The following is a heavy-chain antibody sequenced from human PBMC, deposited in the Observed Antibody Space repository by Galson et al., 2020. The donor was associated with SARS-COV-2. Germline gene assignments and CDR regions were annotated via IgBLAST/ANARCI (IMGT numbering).Heavy chain of an antibody. CDR2: IPYSGST. Sequence: ETSETLTLTCSVSDAPMSSNYCSWIRQPPGKGLEWIGYIPYSGSTSYNPALRSRVTISVDLSKNQLSLKVTSVTAADTPVYYCVRDPAPIYGDIYEYGLCVWGRGTTVTVSS. CDR3: VRDPAPIYGDIYEYGLCV. D-gene: IGHD4-17*01. CDR1: DAPMSSNY. V-gene: IGHV4-59*01. J-gene: IGHJ6*02.